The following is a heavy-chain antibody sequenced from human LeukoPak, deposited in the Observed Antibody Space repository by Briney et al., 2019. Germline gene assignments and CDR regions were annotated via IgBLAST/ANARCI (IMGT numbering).Heavy chain of an antibody. D-gene: IGHD1/OR15-1a*01. CDR1: GYTFTGYY. Sequence: ASVKVSCKASGYTFTGYYMHWVRQAPGQGLEWMGWINPNSGGTNYAQKFQGGVTMTRDTSISTAYMELSRLRSDDTAVYYCARVGKNWNTRQGLAYWGQGTLVTVSS. CDR3: ARVGKNWNTRQGLAY. V-gene: IGHV1-2*02. J-gene: IGHJ4*02. CDR2: INPNSGGT.